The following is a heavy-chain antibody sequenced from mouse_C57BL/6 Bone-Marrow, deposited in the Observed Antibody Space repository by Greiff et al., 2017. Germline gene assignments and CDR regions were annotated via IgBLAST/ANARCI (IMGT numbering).Heavy chain of an antibody. J-gene: IGHJ1*03. CDR3: ARQGYDYDYWYFGV. V-gene: IGHV1-39*01. D-gene: IGHD2-4*01. Sequence: VQLQQSGPELVKPGASVKISCKASGYSFTDYNMNWVKQSNGKSLEWIGVINPNYGTPSYNQQFKGKAKLTVDQSSSTAYMQLNSLTSDDSSVYYYARQGYDYDYWYFGVWGTGTTVTVSS. CDR1: GYSFTDYN. CDR2: INPNYGTP.